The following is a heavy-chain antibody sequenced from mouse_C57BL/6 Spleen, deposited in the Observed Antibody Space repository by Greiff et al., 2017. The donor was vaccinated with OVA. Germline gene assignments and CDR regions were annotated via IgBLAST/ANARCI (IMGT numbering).Heavy chain of an antibody. CDR1: GFTFSDYG. CDR3: ARGDGYAMDY. J-gene: IGHJ4*01. D-gene: IGHD3-3*01. Sequence: EVKLVESGGGLVKPGGSLKLSCAASGFTFSDYGMHWVRQAPEKGLECVAYISSGSSTIYYADTVKGRFTISRDNAKNTLFLQMTSLRSEDTAMYYCARGDGYAMDYWGQGTSVTVSS. V-gene: IGHV5-17*01. CDR2: ISSGSSTI.